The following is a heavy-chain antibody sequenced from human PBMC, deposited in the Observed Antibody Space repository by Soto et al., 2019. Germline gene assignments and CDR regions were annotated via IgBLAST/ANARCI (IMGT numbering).Heavy chain of an antibody. D-gene: IGHD6-6*01. CDR1: GGTFSSYA. J-gene: IGHJ4*02. CDR3: ARDGIAARPRNTYYFDY. CDR2: IIPIFGTA. V-gene: IGHV1-69*19. Sequence: QVQLVQSGAEVKKPGSSVKVSCKASGGTFSSYAITWVRQAPGQGLEWMGGIIPIFGTANYAQKFQGRVTLTADESTSTAYMELSSLRSEDTAVYYCARDGIAARPRNTYYFDYWGQGTLVTVSS.